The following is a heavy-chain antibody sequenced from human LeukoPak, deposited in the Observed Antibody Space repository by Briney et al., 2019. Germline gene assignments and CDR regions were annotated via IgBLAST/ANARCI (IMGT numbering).Heavy chain of an antibody. J-gene: IGHJ5*02. D-gene: IGHD6-19*01. CDR2: ISAYNGNT. V-gene: IGHV1-18*01. Sequence: GPVKVSCKASGYTFTSYGISWVRQAPGQGLEWMGWISAYNGNTNYAQKLQGRVTMTTDTSTSTAYMELRSLRSDDTAVYYCARVVLGIGIAVAGTWFDPWGQGTLVTVSS. CDR1: GYTFTSYG. CDR3: ARVVLGIGIAVAGTWFDP.